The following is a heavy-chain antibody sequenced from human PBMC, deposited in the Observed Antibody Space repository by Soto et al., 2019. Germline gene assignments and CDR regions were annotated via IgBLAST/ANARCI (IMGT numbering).Heavy chain of an antibody. Sequence: EVQLVESGGGLVKPGGPLRLSCAASGFTFTSYTMNWVRQAPGKGLEWVSSISSSSDYIYYADSMKGRVTISRDTAKNSMFLEMNSLTGEDTAVYYCARARVYATGPLDFWGQGTLVTVSS. CDR3: ARARVYATGPLDF. CDR1: GFTFTSYT. V-gene: IGHV3-21*02. D-gene: IGHD6-13*01. CDR2: ISSSSDYI. J-gene: IGHJ4*02.